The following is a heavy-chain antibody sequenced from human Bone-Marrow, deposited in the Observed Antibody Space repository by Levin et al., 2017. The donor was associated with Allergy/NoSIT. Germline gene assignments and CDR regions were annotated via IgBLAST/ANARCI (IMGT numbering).Heavy chain of an antibody. V-gene: IGHV1-2*02. CDR1: GYTFNDYY. J-gene: IGHJ4*02. D-gene: IGHD3-10*01. Sequence: ASVKVSCKTSGYTFNDYYVHWVRQAPGQGPEWMGWIDPNSGDTYFAQKFQGRVTLTTDTSTTTGYMDLNSLRFDDTAVYYCARVQSTTIRGVALGYWGQGTLVTVSS. CDR2: IDPNSGDT. CDR3: ARVQSTTIRGVALGY.